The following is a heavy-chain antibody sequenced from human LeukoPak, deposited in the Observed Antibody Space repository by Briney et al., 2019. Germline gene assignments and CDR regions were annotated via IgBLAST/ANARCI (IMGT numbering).Heavy chain of an antibody. J-gene: IGHJ5*02. V-gene: IGHV1-18*01. CDR1: GYTLTSYV. CDR3: ARAFGVLGGLNWFDP. CDR2: ISAYNGNT. Sequence: ASVKVSCKASGYTLTSYVISWVRQAPGQGLEWMGWISAYNGNTNYAQKLQGRVTMTTETSTSTAYMELRSLRSNDTAVYSCARAFGVLGGLNWFDPWGQGTLVTVSS. D-gene: IGHD3-10*01.